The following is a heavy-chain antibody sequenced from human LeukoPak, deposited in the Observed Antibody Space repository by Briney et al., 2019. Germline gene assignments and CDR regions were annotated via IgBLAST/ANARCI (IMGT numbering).Heavy chain of an antibody. Sequence: SETLSLTCTVSGGSISSYYWSWIRHPAGKGLEGIGRIYTSGSTNYNPSLKSRVTMSVDTSKNQFSLKLSSVTAADTAVYYCARDFGYSSSWYWSDPWGQGTLVTVSS. CDR2: IYTSGST. D-gene: IGHD6-13*01. CDR3: ARDFGYSSSWYWSDP. CDR1: GGSISSYY. V-gene: IGHV4-4*07. J-gene: IGHJ5*02.